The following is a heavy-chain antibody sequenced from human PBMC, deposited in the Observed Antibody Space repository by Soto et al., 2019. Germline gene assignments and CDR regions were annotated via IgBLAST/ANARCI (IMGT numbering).Heavy chain of an antibody. CDR1: GYTFTDYY. Sequence: ASVNVSCKASGYTFTDYYMQWVRQAPGQGLEWMGWTNPNSGGTNYAQKFQGRVTMTSATCVTTAYMELSRLTSDDTAVSYCAIHEDAFDTWGQGTMVTVSS. D-gene: IGHD2-21*01. CDR3: AIHEDAFDT. CDR2: TNPNSGGT. V-gene: IGHV1-2*02. J-gene: IGHJ3*02.